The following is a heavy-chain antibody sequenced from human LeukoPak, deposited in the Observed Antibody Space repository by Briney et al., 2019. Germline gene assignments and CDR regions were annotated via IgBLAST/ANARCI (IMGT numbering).Heavy chain of an antibody. V-gene: IGHV3-30*02. CDR1: GFSFSNYG. CDR3: ARGSEWSSGVSDY. D-gene: IGHD3-3*01. CDR2: IRSDESNK. Sequence: PGGSLRLSCAASGFSFSNYGMHWVRQAPGKGLEWVAFIRSDESNKYYADSVKGRFTISRDNSKSTLYLQMNSLRAEDMAVYYCARGSEWSSGVSDYWGQGTLVTVSS. J-gene: IGHJ4*02.